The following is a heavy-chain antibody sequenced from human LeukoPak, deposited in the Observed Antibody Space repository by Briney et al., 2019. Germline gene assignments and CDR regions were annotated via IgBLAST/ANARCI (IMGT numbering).Heavy chain of an antibody. CDR3: ARDSFGGSYPNWFDP. CDR2: ISSSSSYI. Sequence: PGGSLRLXCAASGFTFSSYSMNWVRQAPGKGLELVSSISSSSSYIYYADSVKGRFTISRDNAKNSLYLQMNSLRAEDTAVYYCARDSFGGSYPNWFDPWGQGTLVTVSS. CDR1: GFTFSSYS. V-gene: IGHV3-21*01. D-gene: IGHD1-26*01. J-gene: IGHJ5*02.